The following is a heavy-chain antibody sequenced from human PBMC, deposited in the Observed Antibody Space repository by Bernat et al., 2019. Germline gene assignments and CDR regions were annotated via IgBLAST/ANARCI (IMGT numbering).Heavy chain of an antibody. CDR1: GFTFSSYA. CDR2: ISYDGSNK. D-gene: IGHD6-13*01. V-gene: IGHV3-30-3*01. CDR3: ARERQQLVLPSDYYYYGMDV. J-gene: IGHJ6*02. Sequence: QVQLVESGGGVVQPGRSLRLSCAASGFTFSSYAMHWVRQAPGKGLEWVAVISYDGSNKYYADSVKGRLTISKGNSKNTLYLQMNSLRAEDTAVYYGARERQQLVLPSDYYYYGMDVWGQGTTVTVSS.